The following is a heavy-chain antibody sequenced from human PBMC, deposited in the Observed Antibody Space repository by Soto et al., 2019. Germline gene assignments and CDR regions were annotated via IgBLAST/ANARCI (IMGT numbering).Heavy chain of an antibody. Sequence: SETLSLTCTVSGGSISSYYWSWIRQPPGKGLEWIGYIYYSGSTNYNPSLKSRVTISVDTSKNQFSLKLSSVTAADTAVYYCARGPYYGSGSYDYWGQGTLVTVSS. CDR1: GGSISSYY. D-gene: IGHD3-10*01. CDR2: IYYSGST. CDR3: ARGPYYGSGSYDY. J-gene: IGHJ4*02. V-gene: IGHV4-59*01.